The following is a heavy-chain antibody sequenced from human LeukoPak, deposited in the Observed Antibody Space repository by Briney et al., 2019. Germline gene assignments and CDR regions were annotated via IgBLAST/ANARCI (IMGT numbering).Heavy chain of an antibody. V-gene: IGHV3-49*03. J-gene: IGHJ4*02. CDR2: IRSKAYGGTT. D-gene: IGHD2-15*01. Sequence: GGSLRLSCTASGFTFGDYAMSWFRQAPGKGLEWVGFIRSKAYGGTTEYAASVKGRFTISRDDSKSIAYLQMNSLRAEDTAVYYCAKVNCSGGSCYSDYWGQGTLVTVSS. CDR3: AKVNCSGGSCYSDY. CDR1: GFTFGDYA.